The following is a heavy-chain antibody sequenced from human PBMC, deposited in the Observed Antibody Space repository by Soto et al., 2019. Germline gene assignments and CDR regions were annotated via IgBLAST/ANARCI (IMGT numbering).Heavy chain of an antibody. J-gene: IGHJ5*02. CDR2: INSDGSST. V-gene: IGHV3-74*01. Sequence: GGSLRLSCAASGFTFSSYWMHWVRQAPGKGLVWVSRINSDGSSTSYADSVKGRFTISRDNAKNTLYLQMNSLRAEDTAVYYCARGGWIHLPDGLDWFDPWGQGTLVTVSS. CDR1: GFTFSSYW. D-gene: IGHD5-18*01. CDR3: ARGGWIHLPDGLDWFDP.